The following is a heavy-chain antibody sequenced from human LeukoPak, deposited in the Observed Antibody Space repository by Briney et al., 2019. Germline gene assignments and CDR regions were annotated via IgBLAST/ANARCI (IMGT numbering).Heavy chain of an antibody. CDR2: ISDNGGGT. V-gene: IGHV3-23*01. CDR3: AKHFSSGTYYNYFDY. CDR1: GFTFSNAW. J-gene: IGHJ4*02. D-gene: IGHD3-10*01. Sequence: PGGSLRLSCAASGFTFSNAWMNWVRQAPGKGMEWVSAISDNGGGTYSADSVKGRFTISRDNSKNTLYLQMNSLRAGDTAVYYCAKHFSSGTYYNYFDYWGQGTLVTVSS.